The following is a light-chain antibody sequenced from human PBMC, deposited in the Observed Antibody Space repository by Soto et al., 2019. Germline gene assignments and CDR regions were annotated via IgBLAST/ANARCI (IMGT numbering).Light chain of an antibody. CDR1: QSVSSY. CDR2: DAS. J-gene: IGKJ4*01. CDR3: QQRSNWPLS. V-gene: IGKV3-11*01. Sequence: EIVLTQSPATLSLSPGERATLSFSASQSVSSYLAWYQQKPGQAPRLLIYDASNRATGIPARFSGSGYGTDFTLTISSLEPEKFAVYYCQQRSNWPLSFGGGTKVEIK.